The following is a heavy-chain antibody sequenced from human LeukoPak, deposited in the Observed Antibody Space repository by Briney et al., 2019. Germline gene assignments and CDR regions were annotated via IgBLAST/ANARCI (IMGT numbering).Heavy chain of an antibody. CDR2: MYYSGST. V-gene: IGHV4-39*01. J-gene: IGHJ4*02. Sequence: SSETLSLTCTVSGGSIINRSYYWGWIRQPPGKGLEWIGSMYYSGSTHYNPSLQSRVTISVDTSRNQFSLRLSSVTAADTAVYFCARHRYYYDSSGSYYFDYWGQGTLVTVSS. CDR1: GGSIINRSYY. CDR3: ARHRYYYDSSGSYYFDY. D-gene: IGHD3-22*01.